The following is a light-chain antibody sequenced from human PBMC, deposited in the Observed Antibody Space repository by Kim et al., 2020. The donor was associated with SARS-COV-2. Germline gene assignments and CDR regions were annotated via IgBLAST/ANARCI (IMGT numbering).Light chain of an antibody. CDR3: NSYRRENGI. CDR2: DVS. CDR1: SSDVGGGNY. V-gene: IGLV2-14*03. Sequence: PGQTISSSCSRTSSDVGGGNYVSWYQQQTGKAPELKSYDVSYRPAGIPNRFSGSKSGNTASMTISGLEDEDEDDYYCNSYRRENGIFGGGTQLTVL. J-gene: IGLJ2*01.